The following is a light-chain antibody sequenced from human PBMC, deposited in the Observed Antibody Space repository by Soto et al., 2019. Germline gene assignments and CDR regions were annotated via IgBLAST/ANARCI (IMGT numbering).Light chain of an antibody. J-gene: IGKJ4*01. CDR2: DAS. Sequence: EFVLTQSPGTLCFCPLERATLSCRASQTVRNNYLAWYQQKPGQAPRLLIYDASSRATGIPDRFSGGGSGTDFTLTISRLEPEDFAVYYCQQFSSYPLTFGGGTKVDIK. CDR3: QQFSSYPLT. V-gene: IGKV3-20*01. CDR1: QTVRNNY.